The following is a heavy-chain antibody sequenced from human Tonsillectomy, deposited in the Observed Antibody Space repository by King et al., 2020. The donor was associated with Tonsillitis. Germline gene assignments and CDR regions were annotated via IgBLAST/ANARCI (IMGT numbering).Heavy chain of an antibody. CDR2: IYYSGST. V-gene: IGHV4-59*01. CDR3: ARDRYSSGWHPLDY. J-gene: IGHJ4*02. D-gene: IGHD6-19*01. CDR1: GGSISYYC. Sequence: QVQLQESGPGLVKPSETLSLTCTVSGGSISYYCWSWFRQTPGKGLEWIGNIYYSGSTNYNPSLKSRVTISVDTSKNQFSLKLSSVTAADTAVYYCARDRYSSGWHPLDYWGQGTLVTVSS.